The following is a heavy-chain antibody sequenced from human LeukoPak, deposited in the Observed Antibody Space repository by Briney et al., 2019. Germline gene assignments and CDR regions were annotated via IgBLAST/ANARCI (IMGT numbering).Heavy chain of an antibody. Sequence: GGSLRLSCAASGFTFSSYAMSWVRQAPGKGLEWVGDIRSKTDGGTTDYAAPVKGRFTISRDDSKNTLYLQMNSLKTEDTAVYYCATDPTMIVVVITTVWGQGILVTVSS. CDR1: GFTFSSYA. V-gene: IGHV3-15*01. D-gene: IGHD3-22*01. CDR3: ATDPTMIVVVITTV. J-gene: IGHJ4*02. CDR2: IRSKTDGGTT.